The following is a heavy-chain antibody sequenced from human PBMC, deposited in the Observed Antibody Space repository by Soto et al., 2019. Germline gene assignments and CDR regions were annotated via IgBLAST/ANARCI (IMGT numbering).Heavy chain of an antibody. J-gene: IGHJ4*02. V-gene: IGHV4-59*01. D-gene: IGHD3-10*01. CDR1: GGSMNNYY. Sequence: PSETLSLTCSVSGGSMNNYYWTWIRQPPGKGLEWIGYIYNSGTTNYNPSLKSRVTLSADTSKSQFSLRVTSVTAADTALYYCARARSEGLRDLFDYWGQGILVTGSS. CDR3: ARARSEGLRDLFDY. CDR2: IYNSGTT.